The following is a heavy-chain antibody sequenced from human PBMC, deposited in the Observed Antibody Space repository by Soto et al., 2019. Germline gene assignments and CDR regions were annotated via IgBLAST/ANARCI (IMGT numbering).Heavy chain of an antibody. CDR2: ISRGGGTK. V-gene: IGHV3-30*03. Sequence: QVQLVESGGGVVQPGRSLRLSCAVSGFTVSTYGMHWGRQAPGKGLEGVAVISRGGGTKYYADSVKGRFTISRDNSRNTLFLEINRLSGDDMVLYYCTGEVPSGYWGKGTLVTVSS. J-gene: IGHJ4*02. CDR1: GFTVSTYG. CDR3: TGEVPSGY. D-gene: IGHD2-8*02.